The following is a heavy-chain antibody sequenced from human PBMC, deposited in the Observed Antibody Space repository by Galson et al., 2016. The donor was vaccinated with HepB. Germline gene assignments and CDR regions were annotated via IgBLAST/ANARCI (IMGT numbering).Heavy chain of an antibody. CDR1: GFTFSNYG. Sequence: SLRLSCAASGFTFSNYGIHWVRQTPGQGLEWVAVIWYDGSNKYYADSVKGRFTISRDNSKNTLYLQMNSLRAEDTAVYYCAKTYYDFWSGYDYYYGMDVWGQGTTVTVPS. J-gene: IGHJ6*02. D-gene: IGHD3-3*01. CDR3: AKTYYDFWSGYDYYYGMDV. CDR2: IWYDGSNK. V-gene: IGHV3-33*06.